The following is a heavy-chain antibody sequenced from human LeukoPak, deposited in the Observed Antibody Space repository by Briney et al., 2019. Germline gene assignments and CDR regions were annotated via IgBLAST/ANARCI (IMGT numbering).Heavy chain of an antibody. CDR2: IYSGGST. CDR1: GFTVSSNY. J-gene: IGHJ6*02. CDR3: ARVYGIPAAGDYYGMDV. Sequence: GGSLRLSCAASGFTVSSNYMSWVRQAPGKGLEWVSVIYSGGSTYYADSVKGRFTISRDNSKNTLYLQMNSLRAEDTAVYYCARVYGIPAAGDYYGMDVWGQGTTVTVSS. D-gene: IGHD6-13*01. V-gene: IGHV3-53*01.